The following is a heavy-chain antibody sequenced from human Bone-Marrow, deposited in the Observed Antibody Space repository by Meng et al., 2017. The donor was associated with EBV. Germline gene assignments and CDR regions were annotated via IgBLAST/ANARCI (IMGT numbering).Heavy chain of an antibody. CDR3: ARDLPLRGEQQLVQVY. V-gene: IGHV3-11*01. J-gene: IGHJ4*02. D-gene: IGHD6-13*01. CDR2: ISSSGSTI. CDR1: GFTFSDHY. Sequence: QVQLVESGGGXVKPGGSLRLSCSASGFTFSDHYMSWIRQAPGKGLEWVSYISSSGSTIYYADSVKGRFTISRDNAKNSLYLQMNSLRAEDTAVYYCARDLPLRGEQQLVQVYWGQGTLVTVSS.